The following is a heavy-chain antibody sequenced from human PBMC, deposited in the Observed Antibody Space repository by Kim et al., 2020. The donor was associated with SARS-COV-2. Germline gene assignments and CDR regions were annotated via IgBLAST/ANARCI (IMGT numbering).Heavy chain of an antibody. Sequence: GGSLRLSCAASGFAMSSYGMHWVRQAPGKGLEWVSLIWYDGGNKYYADSVKGRFTISRDNSKNTLYLQMNSLRAEDTAVYYCARDYAGYFKGLDLWGQGT. V-gene: IGHV3-33*01. CDR1: GFAMSSYG. J-gene: IGHJ6*02. D-gene: IGHD3-9*01. CDR2: IWYDGGNK. CDR3: ARDYAGYFKGLDL.